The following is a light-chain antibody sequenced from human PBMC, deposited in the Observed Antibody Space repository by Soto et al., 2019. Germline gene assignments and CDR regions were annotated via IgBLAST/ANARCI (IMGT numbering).Light chain of an antibody. CDR1: SRDIGTSNL. J-gene: IGLJ1*01. CDR3: YSFTGISTSLFV. V-gene: IGLV2-23*02. Sequence: QSALTQPASVSGSHGQSITISCTGSSRDIGTSNLVSWYQQYPGKAPKLIIYEVTKRPSGISYRFSGSKSGNTASLTISGLQPEDEATYSCYSFTGISTSLFVFGTGTKLTVL. CDR2: EVT.